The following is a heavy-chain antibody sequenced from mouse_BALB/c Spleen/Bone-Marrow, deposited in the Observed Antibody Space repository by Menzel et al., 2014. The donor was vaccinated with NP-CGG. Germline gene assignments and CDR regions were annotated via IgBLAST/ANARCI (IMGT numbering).Heavy chain of an antibody. Sequence: ESGPGLVKPSQSLSLPCTVTGYSITSDYAWNWIRQFPGNKLEWMGYISYSGSTSYNPSFKSRISITRDTSKNQFFLQLNSVTTEDTATYYCAGYYDYRYYAMDYWGQGTSVTVSS. CDR2: ISYSGST. V-gene: IGHV3-2*02. CDR1: GYSITSDYA. D-gene: IGHD2-4*01. CDR3: AGYYDYRYYAMDY. J-gene: IGHJ4*01.